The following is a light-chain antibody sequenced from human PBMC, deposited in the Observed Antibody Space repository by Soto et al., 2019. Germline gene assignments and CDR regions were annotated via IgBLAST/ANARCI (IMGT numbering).Light chain of an antibody. Sequence: IVLTRSPAPLSVSPGDRATLSCRASQSISGTLAWYQQHPGQDTRLLIYGASTRAAAFPASFSGIGSGTDFTLTISSLQSEECAVYYCQQYDNWPWTFGQGTKVDI. CDR2: GAS. V-gene: IGKV3-15*01. J-gene: IGKJ1*01. CDR3: QQYDNWPWT. CDR1: QSISGT.